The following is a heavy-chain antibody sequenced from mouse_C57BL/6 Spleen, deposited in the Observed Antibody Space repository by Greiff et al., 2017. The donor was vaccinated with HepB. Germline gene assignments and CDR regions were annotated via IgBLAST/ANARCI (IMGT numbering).Heavy chain of an antibody. CDR2: IDPSDSYT. CDR3: ARGDDFDY. J-gene: IGHJ2*01. Sequence: VQLQQSGAELVKPGASVKLSCKASGYTFTSYWMQWVKQRPGQGLEWIGEIDPSDSYTNYNQKFKGKATLTVDTSSSTAYMQLSSLTSEDSAVYYCARGDDFDYWGQGTTLTVSS. CDR1: GYTFTSYW. V-gene: IGHV1-50*01. D-gene: IGHD3-3*01.